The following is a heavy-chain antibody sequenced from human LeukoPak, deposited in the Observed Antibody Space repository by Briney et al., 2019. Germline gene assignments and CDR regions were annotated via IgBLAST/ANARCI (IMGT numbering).Heavy chain of an antibody. V-gene: IGHV4-38-2*02. Sequence: SETLSLTCTVSGYSISSGYYWGWIRQPPGKGLEWIGSIYHSGSTYYNPSLKSRVTISVDTSKNQFSLKLSSVTAADTAVYYCARGEGDRGKSADPLWFGELLGYFDYWGQGTLVTVSS. J-gene: IGHJ4*02. CDR1: GYSISSGYY. CDR2: IYHSGST. CDR3: ARGEGDRGKSADPLWFGELLGYFDY. D-gene: IGHD3-10*01.